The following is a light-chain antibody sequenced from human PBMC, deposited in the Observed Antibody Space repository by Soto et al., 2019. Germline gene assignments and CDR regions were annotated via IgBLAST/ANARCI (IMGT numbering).Light chain of an antibody. J-gene: IGKJ3*01. CDR2: DAS. CDR3: QQCVIWPLFT. Sequence: EIVLTQSPGTLSLSPGERATLSCRASQSVSSSYLAWYQQKPGQAPRLLIYDASNRATGIPARFSGSGSGTDFTLTISSLEPEDFAVYYCQQCVIWPLFTFGPGTKVDI. V-gene: IGKV3D-20*02. CDR1: QSVSSSY.